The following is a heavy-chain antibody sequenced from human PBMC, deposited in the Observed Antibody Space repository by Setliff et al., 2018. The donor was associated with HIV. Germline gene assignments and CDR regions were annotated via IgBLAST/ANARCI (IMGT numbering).Heavy chain of an antibody. Sequence: CKASGYTFTINWVRQAPGQGLEWMGRSIPILGIGNDEQAQKFKGRVTFTADKSTSTVYMELSSLRSEDTAVYYCARCGAGEWHLYMDVWGKGTAVTVSS. D-gene: IGHD3-16*01. V-gene: IGHV1-69*02. CDR2: SIPILGIG. J-gene: IGHJ6*03. CDR3: ARCGAGEWHLYMDV. CDR1: GYTFT.